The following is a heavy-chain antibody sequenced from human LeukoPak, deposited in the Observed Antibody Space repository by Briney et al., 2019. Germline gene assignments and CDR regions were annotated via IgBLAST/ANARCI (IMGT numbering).Heavy chain of an antibody. CDR2: ISGDGGST. D-gene: IGHD6-13*01. V-gene: IGHV3-43*02. CDR3: ATAMLAAAGTDY. J-gene: IGHJ4*02. Sequence: GGSLRLSCAASGFTFDDYAMHWVRQAPGKGLEWVSLISGDGGSTYYADSVKGRFTISRDNSKNSLYLQMNSLRTEGTALYYCATAMLAAAGTDYWGQGTLVTVSS. CDR1: GFTFDDYA.